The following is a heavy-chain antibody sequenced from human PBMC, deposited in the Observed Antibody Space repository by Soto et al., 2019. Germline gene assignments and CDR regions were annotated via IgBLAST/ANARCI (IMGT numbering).Heavy chain of an antibody. CDR2: ISSGSSDT. Sequence: WVRQVPGKGLEWVASISSGSSDTWYADSVKGRFIISRDNAQNSLFLQMNTLRPEDTAMYYCARVAYWGPGTQVTVSS. J-gene: IGHJ4*02. CDR3: ARVAY. V-gene: IGHV3-21*01.